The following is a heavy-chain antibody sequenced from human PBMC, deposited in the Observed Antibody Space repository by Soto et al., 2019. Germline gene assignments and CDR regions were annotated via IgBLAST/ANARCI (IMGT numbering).Heavy chain of an antibody. D-gene: IGHD3-22*01. J-gene: IGHJ4*02. Sequence: PGGSLRLSCAASGFTFSSYGMHWVRQAPGKGLEWVAVIWYDGSNKYYADSVKGRFTISRDNSKNTLYLQMNSLRAEDTAVFFCARDGYDSSGYPMYYFDYWGQGTLVTVSS. CDR3: ARDGYDSSGYPMYYFDY. V-gene: IGHV3-33*01. CDR1: GFTFSSYG. CDR2: IWYDGSNK.